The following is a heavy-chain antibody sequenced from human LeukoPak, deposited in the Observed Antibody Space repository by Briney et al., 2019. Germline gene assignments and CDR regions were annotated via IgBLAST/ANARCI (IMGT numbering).Heavy chain of an antibody. J-gene: IGHJ4*02. Sequence: LPGGSLRLSCAASGFTFSTYAMTWVRQAPGKGLEWVSSISDSGGRTYYADSVKGRFTISRDNSKNTLYLQMNSLRAEDTAVYYCAKEAIVGATTPLNYWGQGTLVTVSS. D-gene: IGHD1-26*01. CDR3: AKEAIVGATTPLNY. CDR2: ISDSGGRT. V-gene: IGHV3-23*01. CDR1: GFTFSTYA.